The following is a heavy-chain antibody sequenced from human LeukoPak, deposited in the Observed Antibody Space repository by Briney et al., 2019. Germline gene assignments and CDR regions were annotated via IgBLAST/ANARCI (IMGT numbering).Heavy chain of an antibody. V-gene: IGHV3-33*01. Sequence: GGSLRLSCAASEFTFTTYGMHWVRQAPGKGLGWVAFIYYDGSNIYYADYVKGRFTISRDISKNTLYLQMDSLRAEDTAVYYCARGSLSSGSHYSDYWGQGTLVTVSS. CDR2: IYYDGSNI. J-gene: IGHJ4*02. CDR3: ARGSLSSGSHYSDY. D-gene: IGHD3-10*01. CDR1: EFTFTTYG.